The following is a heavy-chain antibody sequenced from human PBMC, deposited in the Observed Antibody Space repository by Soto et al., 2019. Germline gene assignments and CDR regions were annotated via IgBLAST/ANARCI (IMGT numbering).Heavy chain of an antibody. Sequence: XGSLRLSCAASGFTLSSYGMHWVRQAPGKVLEWVAVIWYDGSNKYYADSVKGRFTISRDNSKNTLYLQMNSLRAEDTAVYYCARGMSYEDPMGGDAVDIWGQGTMVTVSS. V-gene: IGHV3-33*01. CDR2: IWYDGSNK. J-gene: IGHJ3*02. CDR3: ARGMSYEDPMGGDAVDI. CDR1: GFTLSSYG. D-gene: IGHD3-22*01.